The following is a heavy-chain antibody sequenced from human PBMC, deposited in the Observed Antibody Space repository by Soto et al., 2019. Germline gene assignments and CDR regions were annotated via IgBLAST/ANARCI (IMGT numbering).Heavy chain of an antibody. CDR1: GFTFSDYY. J-gene: IGHJ6*02. CDR3: ARDKRGVGYCSSTSCYTMVRESYGMDV. Sequence: QVQLVESGGGLVKPGGSLRLSCAASGFTFSDYYMSWIRQAPGKGLEWVSYISSSSSYTNYADSVKGRFTISRDNAKNSLYLQMNSLRAEDTAVYYCARDKRGVGYCSSTSCYTMVRESYGMDVWGQGTTVTVSS. CDR2: ISSSSSYT. D-gene: IGHD2-2*02. V-gene: IGHV3-11*05.